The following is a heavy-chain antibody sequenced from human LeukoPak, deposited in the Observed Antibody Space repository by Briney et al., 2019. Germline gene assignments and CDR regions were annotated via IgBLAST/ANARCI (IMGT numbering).Heavy chain of an antibody. CDR1: GGSFSGYY. J-gene: IGHJ4*02. CDR2: INHSGST. Sequence: SETLSLTCAVYGGSFSGYYWSWIRQPPGKGLEWIGEINHSGSTNYNPSRKSRVTISVDTSKNQFSLKLSSVTAADTAVYYCARLARGVSDYWGQGTLVTVSS. CDR3: ARLARGVSDY. D-gene: IGHD3-10*01. V-gene: IGHV4-34*01.